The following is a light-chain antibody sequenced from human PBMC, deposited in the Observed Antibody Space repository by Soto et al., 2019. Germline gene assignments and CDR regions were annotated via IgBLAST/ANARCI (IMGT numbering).Light chain of an antibody. Sequence: QPASMSGSPGQSITISCTGTSSDVGGYNFVSWYQQHPGKAPKLMIYHVTNRPSGVSSLFSGSKSGNTASLTISGLQAEDEADYYCSSYTSNITPYVFGTGTKLTVL. CDR1: SSDVGGYNF. CDR2: HVT. J-gene: IGLJ1*01. V-gene: IGLV2-14*01. CDR3: SSYTSNITPYV.